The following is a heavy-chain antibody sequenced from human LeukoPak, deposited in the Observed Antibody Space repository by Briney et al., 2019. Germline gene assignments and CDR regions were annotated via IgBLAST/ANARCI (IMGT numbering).Heavy chain of an antibody. Sequence: GGSLRLSCAASGFTFSSYEMNWVRQAPGKGLEWLSYISSSGSTIYYADSVKGRFTISRDNAKNSLYPQMNSLRPQDPAFYYFAGWDFLGQGTLVTVSS. J-gene: IGHJ4*02. CDR3: AGWDF. V-gene: IGHV3-48*03. CDR2: ISSSGSTI. CDR1: GFTFSSYE. D-gene: IGHD5-24*01.